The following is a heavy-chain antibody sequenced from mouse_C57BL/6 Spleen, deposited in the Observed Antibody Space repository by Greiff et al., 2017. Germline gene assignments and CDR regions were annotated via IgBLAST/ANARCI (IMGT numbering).Heavy chain of an antibody. CDR1: GYAFTNYL. J-gene: IGHJ2*01. Sequence: VKLQESGAELVRPGTSVKVSCKASGYAFTNYLIEWVKQRPGQGLEWIGVINPGSGGTNYNEKFKGKATLTADKSSSTAYMQLSSLTSEDSAVYFWARGDYYGSSYTPDYWGQGTTLTVSS. CDR3: ARGDYYGSSYTPDY. V-gene: IGHV1-54*01. D-gene: IGHD1-1*01. CDR2: INPGSGGT.